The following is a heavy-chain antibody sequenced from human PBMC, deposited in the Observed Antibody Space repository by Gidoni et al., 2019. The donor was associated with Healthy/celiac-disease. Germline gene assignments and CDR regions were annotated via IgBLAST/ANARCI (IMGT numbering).Heavy chain of an antibody. D-gene: IGHD7-27*01. CDR3: ARVERLTGVGKNDY. CDR1: GYTFTSYG. J-gene: IGHJ4*02. CDR2: ISSYKGNT. Sequence: QVQLVQSGAEVKKPGASVKVSCKAAGYTFTSYGISWVRQATGQGLEWMGWISSYKGNTNYAQKLQGRVTMTTDTSTSTAYMELRSLRSDDTAVYYCARVERLTGVGKNDYWGQGTLVTVSS. V-gene: IGHV1-18*01.